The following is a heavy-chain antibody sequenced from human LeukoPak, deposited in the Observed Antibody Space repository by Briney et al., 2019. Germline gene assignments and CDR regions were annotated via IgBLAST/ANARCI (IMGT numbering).Heavy chain of an antibody. CDR1: GFTFSSYG. D-gene: IGHD6-19*01. V-gene: IGHV3-30*18. CDR2: ISYDGSKK. J-gene: IGHJ4*02. CDR3: AKDRLAEQWLAPLDY. Sequence: GRSLRLSCATSGFTFSSYGMHWVSQAPGRGLEWVAIISYDGSKKYYADSVKGRFTISRDNSKNTVYLQMNSLSGEDTAVYNCAKDRLAEQWLAPLDYWGQGTLVTVSS.